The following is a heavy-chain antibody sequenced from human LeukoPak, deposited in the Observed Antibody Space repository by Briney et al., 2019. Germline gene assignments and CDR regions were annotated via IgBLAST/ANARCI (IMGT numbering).Heavy chain of an antibody. D-gene: IGHD2-2*01. Sequence: AGGSLRLSCAASGFTFSSYAMSWVRQAPGKGLEWVSAISGSGGSTYYADSVKGRFTISRDNSKNTLYLQMNSLRAEDTAVYYCAKDLSSKYQLLEGDYWGQGTLVTVSS. CDR2: ISGSGGST. CDR1: GFTFSSYA. CDR3: AKDLSSKYQLLEGDY. V-gene: IGHV3-23*01. J-gene: IGHJ4*02.